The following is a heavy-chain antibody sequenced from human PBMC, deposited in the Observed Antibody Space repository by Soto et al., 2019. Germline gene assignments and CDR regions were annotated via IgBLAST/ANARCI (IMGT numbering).Heavy chain of an antibody. V-gene: IGHV4-34*01. J-gene: IGHJ5*02. CDR1: GASFSGYY. CDR3: ARELTPYYDILTGYYNNWFDP. CDR2: INHSGSA. Sequence: PSETLSLTCAVYGASFSGYYWSWIRQPPGKGLEWIGEINHSGSANYNPSLKSRVTISVDTSKKQFSLKLSSVTAADTAVYYCARELTPYYDILTGYYNNWFDPWGQGTPVTVS. D-gene: IGHD3-9*01.